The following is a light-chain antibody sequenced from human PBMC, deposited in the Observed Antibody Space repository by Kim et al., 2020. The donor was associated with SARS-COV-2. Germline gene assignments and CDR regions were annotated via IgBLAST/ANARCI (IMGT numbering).Light chain of an antibody. CDR2: KAS. J-gene: IGKJ1*01. CDR3: QQYNGYPRT. Sequence: ASGGDRVPITCRASQSISGLLAWYQQKPGKAPNLLIYKASSLQSGVPSRFSGGGSGTEFTLTISSLQPDDFATYYCQQYNGYPRTFGQGTKVDIK. V-gene: IGKV1-5*03. CDR1: QSISGL.